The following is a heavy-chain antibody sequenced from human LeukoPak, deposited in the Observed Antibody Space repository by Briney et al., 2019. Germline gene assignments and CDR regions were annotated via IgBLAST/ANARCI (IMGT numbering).Heavy chain of an antibody. D-gene: IGHD1-26*01. J-gene: IGHJ4*02. CDR3: ARESPGATRDY. CDR2: ISSSGSTI. Sequence: GGSLSLSCAASGFTFSSYEMNWVRQAPGKGLEWVSYISSSGSTIYYADSVKGRFTISRDNAKNSLYLQMNSLRAEDTAVYYCARESPGATRDYWGQGTLVTVSS. CDR1: GFTFSSYE. V-gene: IGHV3-48*03.